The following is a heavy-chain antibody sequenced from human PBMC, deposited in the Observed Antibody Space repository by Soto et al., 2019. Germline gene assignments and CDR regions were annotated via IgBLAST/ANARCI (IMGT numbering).Heavy chain of an antibody. J-gene: IGHJ4*02. Sequence: LRLSFAAAGFMFSSYGMSWVRQAPGKGLQWVATIHPSGGSTHYAESVRGRFTISRDNSRDTLYLQMNSLRAEDTAVYYCAKDPSTGPPDCWGQGALVTVSS. CDR1: GFMFSSYG. D-gene: IGHD3-9*01. CDR2: IHPSGGST. V-gene: IGHV3-23*01. CDR3: AKDPSTGPPDC.